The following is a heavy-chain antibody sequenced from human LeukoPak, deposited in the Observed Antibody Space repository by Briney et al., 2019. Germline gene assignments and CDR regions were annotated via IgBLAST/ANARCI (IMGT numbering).Heavy chain of an antibody. Sequence: GGSLRLSCAASGFTFSNYELHWVRLVLGKGLEWVSAIGIAGNTFYAGSVKGRFTISRENAKNSFHLQMNSLGAGDTAVYYCAREGSLSSSDAFDIWGQGTMVTVSS. CDR3: AREGSLSSSDAFDI. V-gene: IGHV3-13*01. CDR1: GFTFSNYE. J-gene: IGHJ3*02. CDR2: IGIAGNT. D-gene: IGHD6-6*01.